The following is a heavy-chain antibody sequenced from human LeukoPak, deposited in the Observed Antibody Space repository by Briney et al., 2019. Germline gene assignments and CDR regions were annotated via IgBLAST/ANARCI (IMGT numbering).Heavy chain of an antibody. J-gene: IGHJ4*02. D-gene: IGHD3-16*01. CDR1: GFTFSNYG. CDR3: AKGGYDYAEYVDY. CDR2: ISFSGVNT. Sequence: GGSLRLSCVASGFTFSNYGMSWVRQAPGKGLEWVSRISFSGVNTYHADSVRGRFTISRDKSKNTLFLQMNSPRAEDTAVYYCAKGGYDYAEYVDYWGQGTLVTVSS. V-gene: IGHV3-23*01.